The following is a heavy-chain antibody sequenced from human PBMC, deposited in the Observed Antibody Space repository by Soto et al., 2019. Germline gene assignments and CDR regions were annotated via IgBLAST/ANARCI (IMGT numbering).Heavy chain of an antibody. J-gene: IGHJ3*01. CDR2: VNHNGRN. CDR3: ARGGSSDWQVAFDF. D-gene: IGHD6-19*01. V-gene: IGHV4-34*01. CDR1: GGSFSGYF. Sequence: PSETLSLTCDVYGGSFSGYFWNWIRQSPGKGLEWIGKVNHNGRNNYNPSLKSRVTISLDMSKKQISLKLTSVTAADTAVYYCARGGSSDWQVAFDFWGQGTMATVSS.